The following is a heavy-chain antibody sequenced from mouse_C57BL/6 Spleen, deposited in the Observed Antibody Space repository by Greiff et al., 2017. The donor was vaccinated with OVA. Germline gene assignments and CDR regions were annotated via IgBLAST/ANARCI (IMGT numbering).Heavy chain of an antibody. CDR2: ISSGGDYI. V-gene: IGHV5-9-1*02. J-gene: IGHJ3*01. CDR3: TRALTTVVAPRFAY. CDR1: GFTFSSYA. Sequence: EVQVVESGEGLVKPGGSLKLSCAASGFTFSSYAMSWVRQTPEKRLEWVAYISSGGDYIYYADTVKGRFTISRDNARNTLYLQMSSLKSEDTAMYYCTRALTTVVAPRFAYWGQGTLVTVSA. D-gene: IGHD1-1*01.